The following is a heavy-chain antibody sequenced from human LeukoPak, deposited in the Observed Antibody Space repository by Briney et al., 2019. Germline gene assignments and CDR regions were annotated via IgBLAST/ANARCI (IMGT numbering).Heavy chain of an antibody. J-gene: IGHJ4*02. V-gene: IGHV3-21*01. D-gene: IGHD5-18*01. CDR1: GFTFSSYS. CDR2: ISSSSSYI. CDR3: ARPRGYSYGPSDY. Sequence: MPGGSLRLSCAASGFTFSSYSMTWVRQAPGKGLEWVSSISSSSSYIYYADSVKGRFTISRDNAKNSLYLQMNSLRAEDTAVYYCARPRGYSYGPSDYWGQGTLVTVSS.